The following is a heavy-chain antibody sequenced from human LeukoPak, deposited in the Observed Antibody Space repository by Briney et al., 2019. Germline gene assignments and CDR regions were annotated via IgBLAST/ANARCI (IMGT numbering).Heavy chain of an antibody. CDR2: ITHSGST. Sequence: SETLSLTCAVYGGSFSNYYWSWIRQSPGKGLEWIGEITHSGSTNYNPSLKSRVTISVDTSKNQFFLKLSSVTAADTAVYYCARGGNWNYFGDWFDPWGQGTLVTVSS. CDR3: ARGGNWNYFGDWFDP. D-gene: IGHD1-7*01. J-gene: IGHJ5*02. CDR1: GGSFSNYY. V-gene: IGHV4-34*01.